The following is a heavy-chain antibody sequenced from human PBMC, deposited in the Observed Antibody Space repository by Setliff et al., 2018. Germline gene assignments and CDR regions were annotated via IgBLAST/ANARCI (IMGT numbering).Heavy chain of an antibody. CDR1: GFTFSSYA. D-gene: IGHD6-13*01. J-gene: IGHJ6*03. V-gene: IGHV3-23*01. Sequence: SGGSLRLSCAASGFTFSSYAMSWVRQAPGKGLEWVSAISGSGGRTYYADSVKGRFTISRDNSKNTLYLQMNSLRAEDTAVYYCAKDNAYSSSWYYYYYYMDVWGKGTTVTVSS. CDR3: AKDNAYSSSWYYYYYYMDV. CDR2: ISGSGGRT.